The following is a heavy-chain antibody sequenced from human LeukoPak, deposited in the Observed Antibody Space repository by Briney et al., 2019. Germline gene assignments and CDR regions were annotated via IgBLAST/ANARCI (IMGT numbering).Heavy chain of an antibody. CDR3: ARGPTVNNNAFDI. J-gene: IGHJ3*02. D-gene: IGHD4-17*01. CDR1: GYTFTSYG. Sequence: GASVKVSCKASGYTFTSYGISWVRQAPGQGLEWMGWISAYNGNTNYAQKLQGRVTMTTDTSTSTGYTELRRLRSDDTAVYYCARGPTVNNNAFDIWGQGTMVTVSS. V-gene: IGHV1-18*01. CDR2: ISAYNGNT.